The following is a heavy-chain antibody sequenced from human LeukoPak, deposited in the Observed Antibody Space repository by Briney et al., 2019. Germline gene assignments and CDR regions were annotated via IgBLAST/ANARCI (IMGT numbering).Heavy chain of an antibody. CDR1: GGSFSGYY. V-gene: IGHV4-34*01. D-gene: IGHD3-10*01. J-gene: IGHJ4*02. Sequence: PSETLFLTCAVYGGSFSGYYWSWIRQPPGKGLEWIGEINHSGSTNYNPSLKSRVTISVDTSKNQFSLKLSSVTAADTAVYYCASGRSSYGSASYLSYWGQRTLVTVSS. CDR2: INHSGST. CDR3: ASGRSSYGSASYLSY.